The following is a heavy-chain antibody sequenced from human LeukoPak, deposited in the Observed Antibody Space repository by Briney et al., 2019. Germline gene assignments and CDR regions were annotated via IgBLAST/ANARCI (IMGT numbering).Heavy chain of an antibody. V-gene: IGHV3-53*01. CDR3: AKDLSRDGYNLAFDY. Sequence: GGSLRLSCAASGFTVSSNYMSWVRQAPGKGLEWVSVIYSGGSTYYADSVKGRFTISRDNSKNTLYLQMNSLRAEDTAVYYCAKDLSRDGYNLAFDYWGQGTLVTVSS. J-gene: IGHJ4*02. CDR1: GFTVSSNY. D-gene: IGHD5-24*01. CDR2: IYSGGST.